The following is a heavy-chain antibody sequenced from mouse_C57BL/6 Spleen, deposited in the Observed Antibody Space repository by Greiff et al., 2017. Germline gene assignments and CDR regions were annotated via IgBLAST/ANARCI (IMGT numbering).Heavy chain of an antibody. D-gene: IGHD1-1*01. CDR1: GFNIKDYY. Sequence: VQLKQSGAELVRPGASVKLSCTASGFNIKDYYMHWVKQRPEQGLEWIGRIDPEDGDTEYAPKFQGKATMTADTSSNTAYLQLSSLTSEDTAVYYCTYYGSSYDAMDYWGQGTSVTVSS. CDR2: IDPEDGDT. CDR3: TYYGSSYDAMDY. V-gene: IGHV14-1*01. J-gene: IGHJ4*01.